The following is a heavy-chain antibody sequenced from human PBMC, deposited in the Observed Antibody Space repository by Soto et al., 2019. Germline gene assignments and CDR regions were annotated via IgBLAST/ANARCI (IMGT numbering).Heavy chain of an antibody. V-gene: IGHV1-18*01. Sequence: QVQLVQSGAEVKKPGASVKVSCKASGYTFTNYGISWVRQAPGQGLEWMGWISAYNGNTNYAQTLQGRVTMTTDTSTSTAYMELGSLRSDDTAVYYCARDVYCSSTSCYLARASWWFDPWGQGTLVTVSS. D-gene: IGHD2-2*01. CDR1: GYTFTNYG. CDR2: ISAYNGNT. CDR3: ARDVYCSSTSCYLARASWWFDP. J-gene: IGHJ5*02.